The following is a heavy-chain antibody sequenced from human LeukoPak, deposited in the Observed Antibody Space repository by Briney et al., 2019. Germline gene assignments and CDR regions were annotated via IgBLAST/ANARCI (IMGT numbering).Heavy chain of an antibody. CDR3: AKGKWELHGFDY. CDR2: ISGSGGST. CDR1: GFTFSSYA. Sequence: GGSLRLSCAASGFTFSSYAISWVRQAPGKGLEWVSAISGSGGSTYYADSVKGRFSISRDNSKNTLYLQMNSLRAEDTAVYYCAKGKWELHGFDYWGQGTLVTVSS. V-gene: IGHV3-23*01. J-gene: IGHJ4*02. D-gene: IGHD1-26*01.